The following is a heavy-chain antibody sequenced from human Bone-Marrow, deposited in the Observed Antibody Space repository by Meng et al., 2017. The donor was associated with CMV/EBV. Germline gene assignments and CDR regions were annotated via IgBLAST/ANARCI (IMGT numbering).Heavy chain of an antibody. CDR3: ASQTFEITIFYP. CDR1: GYTFTGYY. CDR2: INPNSGGT. Sequence: QVQLVQSGAEVKKPGAPVKASCKASGYTFTGYYMHWVRQAPGRGLEWMGWINPNSGGTNYAQKFQGRVTMTRDTSISTAYMELSRLRSDDTAVYYCASQTFEITIFYPWDQGTLVTVYS. D-gene: IGHD3-3*01. V-gene: IGHV1-2*02. J-gene: IGHJ5*02.